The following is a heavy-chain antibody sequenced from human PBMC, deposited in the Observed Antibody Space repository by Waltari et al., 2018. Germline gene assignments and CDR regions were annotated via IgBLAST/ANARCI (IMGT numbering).Heavy chain of an antibody. Sequence: QVQLQQWGAGLLKPSETLSLTCAVYGGSFSGYYWSWIRQPPGKGLEWIGEINHSGSTNYNPSLKSRVTISVDTSKNQFSLKLSSVTAADTAMYYCARRELYQLPNNWFDPWGQGTLVTVSS. CDR3: ARRELYQLPNNWFDP. V-gene: IGHV4-34*01. CDR1: GGSFSGYY. D-gene: IGHD2-2*01. CDR2: INHSGST. J-gene: IGHJ5*02.